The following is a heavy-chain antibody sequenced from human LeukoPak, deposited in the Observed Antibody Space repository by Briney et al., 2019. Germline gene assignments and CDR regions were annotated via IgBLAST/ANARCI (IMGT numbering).Heavy chain of an antibody. CDR3: VRGLSGYTSSLGY. Sequence: GGSLRLSCAASGFTVSSNYMSWVRQAPGKGLEWVSVIYSGGSTYYADSVKGRFTISRDNAKNTLYLQMNSLRAEDTAVYYCVRGLSGYTSSLGYWGQGTLVTVSS. V-gene: IGHV3-53*01. CDR2: IYSGGST. D-gene: IGHD6-6*01. CDR1: GFTVSSNY. J-gene: IGHJ4*02.